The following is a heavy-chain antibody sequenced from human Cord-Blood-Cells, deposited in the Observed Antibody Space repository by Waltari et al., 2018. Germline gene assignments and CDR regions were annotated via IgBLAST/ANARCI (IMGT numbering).Heavy chain of an antibody. CDR1: GGSISSSSYY. CDR3: AGHLTSSSWYGWYFDL. CDR2: ICYSGST. J-gene: IGHJ2*01. Sequence: QLQLQESGPGLVKPSETLSLTCTVSGGSISSSSYYWGWIRQPPGEGLEWIGSICYSGSTNYNPSLKSRVTMSVDTSKNQFSLRLGSVTAADTAVYYCAGHLTSSSWYGWYFDLWGRGTLVTVSS. V-gene: IGHV4-39*01. D-gene: IGHD6-13*01.